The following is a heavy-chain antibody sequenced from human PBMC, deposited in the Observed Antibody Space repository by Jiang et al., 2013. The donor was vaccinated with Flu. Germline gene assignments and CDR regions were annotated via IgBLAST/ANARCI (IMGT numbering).Heavy chain of an antibody. D-gene: IGHD3-3*01. CDR3: ARGPSVHDFWSNYYPNGMDV. J-gene: IGHJ6*02. Sequence: MHWVRQAPGPKGLSGWGGSTLAMVTQNNSQKFQGRVTITRDTSASTAYMELSSLRSEDTALYYCARGPSVHDFWSNYYPNGMDVWGQGTTVIVSS. CDR2: STLAMVT. V-gene: IGHV1-3*01.